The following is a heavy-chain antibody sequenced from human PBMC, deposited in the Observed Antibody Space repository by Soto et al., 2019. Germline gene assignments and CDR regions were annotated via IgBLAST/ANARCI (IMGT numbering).Heavy chain of an antibody. Sequence: EVQLVESGGGLVQPGGSLRLSCAASGFTFSSYWMHWVRQAPGKGLVWVSRINSDGSSTSYADSVKGRFTISRDNANNTLYLQMNSLRAEDTAVYSCVTARGGYLFDCWGQGTLVTVSS. J-gene: IGHJ4*02. CDR3: VTARGGYLFDC. CDR2: INSDGSST. V-gene: IGHV3-74*01. CDR1: GFTFSSYW. D-gene: IGHD1-1*01.